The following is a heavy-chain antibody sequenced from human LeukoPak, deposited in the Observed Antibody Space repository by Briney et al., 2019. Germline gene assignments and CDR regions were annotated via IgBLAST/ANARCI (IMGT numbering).Heavy chain of an antibody. CDR2: ISGSGGST. V-gene: IGHV3-23*01. CDR1: GFTFSSYA. D-gene: IGHD5-18*01. J-gene: IGHJ4*02. Sequence: GGSLRLSCAASGFTFSSYAMSWVRQAPGKGLEWVSAISGSGGSTYYADSVKGRFTISRDNSKNTLYLQMNSLRAEDTAVYYCVKDRQAIQLWLSSIDYWGQGTLVTVSS. CDR3: VKDRQAIQLWLSSIDY.